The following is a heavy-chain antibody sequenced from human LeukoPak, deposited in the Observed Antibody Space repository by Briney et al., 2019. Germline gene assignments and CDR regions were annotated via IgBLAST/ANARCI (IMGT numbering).Heavy chain of an antibody. J-gene: IGHJ4*02. Sequence: GASVKVSCKASGYTFTDYYIYWVRQAPGQGLECMGWINPYSGDTNYAQKFQGRVTMTRDTSISTAYMELSGLRSDDSAVYYCANRVLSSGPDCWGQGTLVTVSS. V-gene: IGHV1-2*02. D-gene: IGHD6-25*01. CDR2: INPYSGDT. CDR3: ANRVLSSGPDC. CDR1: GYTFTDYY.